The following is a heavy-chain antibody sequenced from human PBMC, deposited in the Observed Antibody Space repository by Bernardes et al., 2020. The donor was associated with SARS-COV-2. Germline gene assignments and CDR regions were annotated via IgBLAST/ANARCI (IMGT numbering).Heavy chain of an antibody. V-gene: IGHV4-30-4*01. CDR1: GGSISSDDYY. D-gene: IGHD3-9*01. Sequence: SEPLSLTCAVSGGSISSDDYYWGWIRQPPGKGLEWIGYIYHSGSTYYNPSLKSRVSFSIDTSKNQFSLRLTSVAAADTAVYYCARIRKAYFDVLTGSEIPFYFDYWGQGTLVTVSS. CDR2: IYHSGST. J-gene: IGHJ4*02. CDR3: ARIRKAYFDVLTGSEIPFYFDY.